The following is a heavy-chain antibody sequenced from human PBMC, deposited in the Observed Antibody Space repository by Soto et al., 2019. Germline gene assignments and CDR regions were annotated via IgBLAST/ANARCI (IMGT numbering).Heavy chain of an antibody. D-gene: IGHD2-21*01. Sequence: QVQLVESGGGVVQPGRSLRLSCEVSGFAFNTSGMYWVRQSPGRGLEWVAVISYDGNTQYYAESLKGRFTISRDKSRNTLFLNMNRLRSEDTAVYYCATKVRVKNYYYYGMDTWGQGTMVTVSS. CDR1: GFAFNTSG. CDR3: ATKVRVKNYYYYGMDT. CDR2: ISYDGNTQ. V-gene: IGHV3-30*03. J-gene: IGHJ6*02.